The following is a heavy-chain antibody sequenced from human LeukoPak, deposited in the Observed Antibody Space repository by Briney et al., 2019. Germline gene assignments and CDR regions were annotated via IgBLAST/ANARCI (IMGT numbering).Heavy chain of an antibody. V-gene: IGHV5-10-1*01. CDR3: ARHYGTAGDFDY. J-gene: IGHJ4*02. CDR2: IDPSDSYT. D-gene: IGHD6-13*01. Sequence: GESLKISCKGSGYSFTSYWISWVRQMPGKGLEWMGRIDPSDSYTNYSPSFQGHVTISADKSISTAYLQWSSLKASDIATYYCARHYGTAGDFDYWGQGTLVTVSS. CDR1: GYSFTSYW.